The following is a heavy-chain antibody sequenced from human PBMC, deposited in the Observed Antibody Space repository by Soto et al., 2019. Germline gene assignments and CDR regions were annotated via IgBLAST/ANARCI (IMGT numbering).Heavy chain of an antibody. V-gene: IGHV1-3*01. D-gene: IGHD4-17*01. CDR3: ARDKGAFYGDYLKCDAFDI. Sequence: GASVKVSCKDSGYTFTNYAIHWVRQAPGQRLEWMGWVNGGNGDTKYTRKFKGRVTITRDTSASTAYMELSSLRSEDTAIYYCARDKGAFYGDYLKCDAFDICGQGTMVTGSS. CDR1: GYTFTNYA. CDR2: VNGGNGDT. J-gene: IGHJ3*02.